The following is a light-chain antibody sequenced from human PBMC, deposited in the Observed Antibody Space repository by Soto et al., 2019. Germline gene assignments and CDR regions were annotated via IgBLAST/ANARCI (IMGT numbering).Light chain of an antibody. V-gene: IGLV2-14*01. CDR3: NSYSRSSTRYV. J-gene: IGLJ1*01. CDR1: SSDVGGYNY. CDR2: EVS. Sequence: QSVLTQPASVSGSPGQSITISCTGTSSDVGGYNYVSWYQLHPGKAPKLMVYEVSNRPSGVSNRFSGSKSGNTASLTISGLQAEDEADYYCNSYSRSSTRYVFGTGTKV.